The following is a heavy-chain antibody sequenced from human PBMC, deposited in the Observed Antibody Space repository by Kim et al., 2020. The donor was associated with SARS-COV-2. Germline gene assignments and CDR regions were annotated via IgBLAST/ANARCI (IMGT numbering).Heavy chain of an antibody. CDR3: ARQALNDY. J-gene: IGHJ4*02. Sequence: SGSTYYNPSLKSRVTISVDTSKNQFSLKLSSVTAADTAVYYCARQALNDYWGQGTLVTVSS. CDR2: SGST. V-gene: IGHV4-39*01.